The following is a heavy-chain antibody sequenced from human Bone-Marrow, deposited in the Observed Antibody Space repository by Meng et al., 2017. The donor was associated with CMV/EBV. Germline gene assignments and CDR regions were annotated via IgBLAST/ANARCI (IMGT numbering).Heavy chain of an antibody. Sequence: SLKIFSDACLLTFKSSEINWVRQAPGRGLEWVSYISFSGTTTYYAASVKGRFSVSRDNAKNSLYLQMNSLRAEDTAVYYCARFCSGGFCYSGVQTTYYYGMDVWGQGTTVTVSS. J-gene: IGHJ6*02. CDR1: LLTFKSSE. CDR2: ISFSGTTT. V-gene: IGHV3-48*03. D-gene: IGHD2-15*01. CDR3: ARFCSGGFCYSGVQTTYYYGMDV.